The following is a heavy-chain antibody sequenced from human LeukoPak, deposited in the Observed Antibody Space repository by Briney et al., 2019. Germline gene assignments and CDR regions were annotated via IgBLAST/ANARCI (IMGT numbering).Heavy chain of an antibody. Sequence: ASVKVSCKASGYTFINHWMHWVRQAPGQGLEWVGLIDPTGTTTLYAQKFQGRITLTRDMSATTDYMELSSLTSEDTAVYYCARDNSVGGIAWWFDPWGQGTLVTVSS. J-gene: IGHJ5*02. D-gene: IGHD1-26*01. CDR2: IDPTGTTT. CDR1: GYTFINHW. V-gene: IGHV1-46*01. CDR3: ARDNSVGGIAWWFDP.